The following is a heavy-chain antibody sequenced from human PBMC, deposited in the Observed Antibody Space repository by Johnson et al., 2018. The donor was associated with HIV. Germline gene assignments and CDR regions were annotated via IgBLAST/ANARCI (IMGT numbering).Heavy chain of an antibody. CDR3: ARDRGYWDAFDI. V-gene: IGHV3-11*04. Sequence: QEKLVESGGGLVKPGGSLRLSCAASRFTFSDYYMSWIRQTPGKGLEWVSYISSSGGTIYYADSVKGRFSISRDNAKNSLYLQMNSLRAEDTAVYYCARDRGYWDAFDIWGQGTMVTVS. J-gene: IGHJ3*02. D-gene: IGHD3-22*01. CDR2: ISSSGGTI. CDR1: RFTFSDYY.